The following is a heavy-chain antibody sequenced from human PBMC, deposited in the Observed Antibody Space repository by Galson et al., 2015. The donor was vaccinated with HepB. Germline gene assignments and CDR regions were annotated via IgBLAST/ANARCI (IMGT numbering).Heavy chain of an antibody. V-gene: IGHV4-39*07. CDR3: ARIPTGVAVAQYYFDY. CDR1: GGSIRSSSYY. Sequence: LSLTCTVSGGSIRSSSYYWGWIRQPPGKGLEWIGSIYYSGSTYYNPSLKSRVTISVDTSKNQFSLKLSSVTAADTAVYYCARIPTGVAVAQYYFDYWGQGTLVTVSS. CDR2: IYYSGST. D-gene: IGHD6-19*01. J-gene: IGHJ4*02.